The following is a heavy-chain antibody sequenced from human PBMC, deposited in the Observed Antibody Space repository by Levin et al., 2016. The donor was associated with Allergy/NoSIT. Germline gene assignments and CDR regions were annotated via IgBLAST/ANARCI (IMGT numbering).Heavy chain of an antibody. D-gene: IGHD1-26*01. V-gene: IGHV5-10-1*01. CDR3: ARHGGSVGANNNWFDP. CDR2: IDPSDSYT. Sequence: GESLKISCKGSGYSFTSYWIGWVRQMPGKGLEWMGRIDPSDSYTNYSPSFQGHVTISADKSISTAYLQWSSLKASDTAMYYCARHGGSVGANNNWFDPWGQGTLVTVSS. CDR1: GYSFTSYW. J-gene: IGHJ5*02.